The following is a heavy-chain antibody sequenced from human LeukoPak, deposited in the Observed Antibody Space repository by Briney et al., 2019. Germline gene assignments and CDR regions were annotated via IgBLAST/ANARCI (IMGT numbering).Heavy chain of an antibody. J-gene: IGHJ4*02. Sequence: PGGSLRLSCAASGFTFSNYAMSWVRQSPGKGLEWVSAIVGSGGATYYADSVKGRFTISRDNSKNTLYLQMNSLRADDTAVYYCAKWSPYIVAAGKSLFSLWGLGTLVTVSS. CDR2: IVGSGGAT. D-gene: IGHD6-13*01. CDR1: GFTFSNYA. V-gene: IGHV3-23*01. CDR3: AKWSPYIVAAGKSLFSL.